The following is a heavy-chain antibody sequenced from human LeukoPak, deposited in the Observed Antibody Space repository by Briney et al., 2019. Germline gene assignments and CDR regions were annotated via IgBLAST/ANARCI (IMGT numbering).Heavy chain of an antibody. Sequence: ASVKVSRKASGYTFTGYYMHWVRQAPGQGLEWMGWINPNSGGTNYAQKFQGRVTMTRDTSISTAYMELSRLRSDDTAVYYCASDMAAAGTSPLDYWGQGTLVTVSS. J-gene: IGHJ4*02. CDR3: ASDMAAAGTSPLDY. CDR1: GYTFTGYY. V-gene: IGHV1-2*02. D-gene: IGHD6-13*01. CDR2: INPNSGGT.